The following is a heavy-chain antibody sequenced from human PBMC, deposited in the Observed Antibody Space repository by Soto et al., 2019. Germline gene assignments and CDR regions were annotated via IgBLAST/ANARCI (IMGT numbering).Heavy chain of an antibody. D-gene: IGHD3-22*01. CDR1: GGSISSYY. CDR2: IYYSGST. J-gene: IGHJ4*01. V-gene: IGHV4-59*01. Sequence: SETLSLTCTVSGGSISSYYWSWIRQHPGKGLEWIGYIYYSGSTNYNPSLKSRVTISVDTSKNQFSLKLSSVTAADTAVYYCARSGYYYDSSGYYYFVYGGHGTLVTFYS. CDR3: ARSGYYYDSSGYYYFVY.